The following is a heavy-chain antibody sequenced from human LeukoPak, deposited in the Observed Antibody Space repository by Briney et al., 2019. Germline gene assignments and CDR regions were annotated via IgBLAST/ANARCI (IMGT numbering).Heavy chain of an antibody. CDR2: IYTSGGI. J-gene: IGHJ3*02. V-gene: IGHV4-4*07. Sequence: SETLSLTCTVYGGSMGNFYWNWIRQPAGKGLEWIGRIYTSGGINYNPSLKSRVAMSVDTPKNQFSLKLTSVTAADTAVYYCARPRNYIDHLDAFDIGGQGTMVTVP. D-gene: IGHD1-7*01. CDR3: ARPRNYIDHLDAFDI. CDR1: GGSMGNFY.